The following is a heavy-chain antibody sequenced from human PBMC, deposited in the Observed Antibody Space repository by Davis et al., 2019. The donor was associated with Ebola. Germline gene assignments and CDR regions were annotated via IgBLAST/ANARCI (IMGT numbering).Heavy chain of an antibody. CDR3: ARTYTVTEHWYFDL. V-gene: IGHV2-26*01. CDR1: GFSLSNVRVG. CDR2: ISSDDEE. J-gene: IGHJ2*01. D-gene: IGHD4-17*01. Sequence: SGPTLVKLTDTLTLTCSVSGFSLSNVRVGVSWIRQLPRKALEWLAYISSDDEESYSTSLKGRLTISRDTSESQVVLTMTNMDPVDTATYYCARTYTVTEHWYFDLWGRGTLVTVSS.